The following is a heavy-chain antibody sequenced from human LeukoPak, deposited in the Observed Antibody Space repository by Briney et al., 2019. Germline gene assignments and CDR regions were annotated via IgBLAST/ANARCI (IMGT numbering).Heavy chain of an antibody. D-gene: IGHD6-19*01. V-gene: IGHV4-59*01. CDR1: GGSISSYY. Sequence: SETLSLTCTVSGGSISSYYWSWIRQPPGKGLELNGYIYYSGSTNYNPSLKSRVTISVDTSKNQFSLKLSSVTAADTAVYYCARASSGWLQYYFDYWGQGTLLTVSS. J-gene: IGHJ4*02. CDR3: ARASSGWLQYYFDY. CDR2: IYYSGST.